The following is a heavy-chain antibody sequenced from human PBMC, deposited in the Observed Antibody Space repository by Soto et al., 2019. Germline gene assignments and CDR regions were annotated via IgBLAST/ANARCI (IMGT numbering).Heavy chain of an antibody. CDR2: INQSGNT. CDR1: GGSFSGYY. J-gene: IGHJ4*02. Sequence: QVQLQQWGAGLLKTSETLSLTCAVYGGSFSGYYWSWIRQPPGKGLEWIGEINQSGNTKYNPSLTSRVTMSVDTSKKQFSLKLSSVTAADTAVYYCGSPGHVDYWGQGTLVTVSS. V-gene: IGHV4-34*01. CDR3: GSPGHVDY.